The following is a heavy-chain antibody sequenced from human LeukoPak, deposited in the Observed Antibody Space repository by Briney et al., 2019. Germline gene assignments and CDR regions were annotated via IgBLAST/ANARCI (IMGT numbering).Heavy chain of an antibody. Sequence: PGGSLRLSCAASGFTFSSYAMHWVRQAPGKGLEWVAVISYDGSNKYYADSVKGRFTISRDNSKNTLYLQMNSLRAEDTAVYYCVRDDDGLGCMDVWGQGTTVTVSS. CDR1: GFTFSSYA. D-gene: IGHD6-19*01. CDR3: VRDDDGLGCMDV. CDR2: ISYDGSNK. J-gene: IGHJ6*02. V-gene: IGHV3-30-3*01.